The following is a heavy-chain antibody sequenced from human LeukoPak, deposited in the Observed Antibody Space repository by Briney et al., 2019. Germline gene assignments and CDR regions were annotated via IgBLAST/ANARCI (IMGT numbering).Heavy chain of an antibody. Sequence: ASVKVSCKASGGTFSSYAISWVRQAPGQGLEWMGGIIPIFGTANYAQKFQGRVTITADESTSTAYMELSSLRSEDTAVYYCARDRRVRGVYDAFDIWGQGTMVTVSS. CDR2: IIPIFGTA. V-gene: IGHV1-69*13. J-gene: IGHJ3*02. CDR1: GGTFSSYA. CDR3: ARDRRVRGVYDAFDI. D-gene: IGHD3-10*01.